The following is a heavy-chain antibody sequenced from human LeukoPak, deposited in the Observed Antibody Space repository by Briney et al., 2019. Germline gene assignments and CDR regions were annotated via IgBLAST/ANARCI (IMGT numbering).Heavy chain of an antibody. CDR1: GYTFTGYY. J-gene: IGHJ6*03. D-gene: IGHD2-8*01. V-gene: IGHV1-2*02. Sequence: ASVKVSCKASGYTFTGYYMHWVRQAPGQGLEWMGWINPNSGGTDYAQKFQGRVTMTRDTSISTAYMELSRLRSDDTAVYYCARDTMVYATNYYYYYMDVWGKGTTVTVSS. CDR2: INPNSGGT. CDR3: ARDTMVYATNYYYYYMDV.